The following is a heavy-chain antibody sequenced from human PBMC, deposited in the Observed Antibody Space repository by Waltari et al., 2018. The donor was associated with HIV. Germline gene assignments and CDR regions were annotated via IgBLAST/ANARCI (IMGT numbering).Heavy chain of an antibody. J-gene: IGHJ4*02. Sequence: EVQLVESGGGLVQPGGSLRLSCAASGFTFSSYWMTWVRQAPGKGLEWVANIKQDGSEKYYADSVKGRFTNSRDNAKNSLYLQMNSLRAEDTAVYYCASLYCSGGSCYDYWGQGTLVTVSS. V-gene: IGHV3-7*01. CDR1: GFTFSSYW. CDR2: IKQDGSEK. CDR3: ASLYCSGGSCYDY. D-gene: IGHD2-15*01.